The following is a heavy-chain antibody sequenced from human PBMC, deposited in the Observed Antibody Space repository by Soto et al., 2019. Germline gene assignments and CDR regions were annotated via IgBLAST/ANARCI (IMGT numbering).Heavy chain of an antibody. CDR3: AKAPRGSYYGGDWFDP. CDR2: ISGSGGST. CDR1: GFTFSSYA. D-gene: IGHD1-26*01. Sequence: EVQLLESGGGWVQPGGSLRLSCAASGFTFSSYAMSWVRQAPGKGLEWVAAISGSGGSTYYADSVKGRFTISRDNSKNTLYLQMNSLRAEDTAVYYCAKAPRGSYYGGDWFDPWGQGTLVTVSS. V-gene: IGHV3-23*01. J-gene: IGHJ5*02.